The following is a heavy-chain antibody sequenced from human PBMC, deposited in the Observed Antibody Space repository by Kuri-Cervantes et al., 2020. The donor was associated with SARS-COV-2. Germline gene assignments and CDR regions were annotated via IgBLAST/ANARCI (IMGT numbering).Heavy chain of an antibody. CDR2: ISYDGSKK. J-gene: IGHJ4*02. V-gene: IGHV3-30*03. CDR1: GFTFSSYS. D-gene: IGHD2-21*01. Sequence: GGSLRLSCAASGFTFSSYSMNWVRQAPGKGLEWVAVISYDGSKKDYTASGKGRFTISRDNSQNTLYLQMKSLRTEDTALYYCARDRVGVHDSWGQGTLGTVSS. CDR3: ARDRVGVHDS.